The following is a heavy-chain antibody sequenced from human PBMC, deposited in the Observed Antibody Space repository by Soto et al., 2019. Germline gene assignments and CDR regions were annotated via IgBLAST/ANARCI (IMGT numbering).Heavy chain of an antibody. J-gene: IGHJ4*02. Sequence: PGGSLRLSCEASGFTFSGYYMTWIRQAPGKGLEWISYFSSSGYTIRYADSVEGRFTVSRDDAKKTLYLQMNSLRAEDTAVYYCATERGGRSEDWGQGTLVTVSS. CDR1: GFTFSGYY. D-gene: IGHD3-3*01. CDR2: FSSSGYTI. V-gene: IGHV3-11*01. CDR3: ATERGGRSED.